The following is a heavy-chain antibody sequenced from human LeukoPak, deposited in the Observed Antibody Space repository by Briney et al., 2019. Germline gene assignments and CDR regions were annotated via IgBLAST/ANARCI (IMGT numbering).Heavy chain of an antibody. CDR1: GFTFSSYS. CDR3: ASSASGWYYFDY. Sequence: GGSLRLSCAASGFTFSSYSMNWVRQAPGKGLEWVSAISGSGGSTYYADSVKGRFTISRDNSKNTLYLQMNSLRAEDTAVYYCASSASGWYYFDYWGQGTLVTVSS. V-gene: IGHV3-23*01. D-gene: IGHD6-19*01. CDR2: ISGSGGST. J-gene: IGHJ4*02.